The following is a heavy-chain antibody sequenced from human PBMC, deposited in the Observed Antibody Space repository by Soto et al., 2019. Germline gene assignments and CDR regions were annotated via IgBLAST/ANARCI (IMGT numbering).Heavy chain of an antibody. CDR2: IYPGDSDT. J-gene: IGHJ3*02. Sequence: PGESLKISCKGSGYSFTSYWIGWVRQMPGKGLERMGIIYPGDSDTRYSPSFQGQVTISADKSISTAYLQWSSLKASDTAMYYCARYEDRPLEAFDIWGQGTMVTVSS. D-gene: IGHD6-6*01. CDR1: GYSFTSYW. V-gene: IGHV5-51*01. CDR3: ARYEDRPLEAFDI.